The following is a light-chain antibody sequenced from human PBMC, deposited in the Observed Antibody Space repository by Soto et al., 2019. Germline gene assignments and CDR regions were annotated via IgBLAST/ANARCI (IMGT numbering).Light chain of an antibody. J-gene: IGKJ1*01. Sequence: EIVLTQSPATLSLSPGERATLSCRASQSVYSYLAWYQQKPGQAPRLLIYDASNRATGIPPRFSGSGSGTDFTPTIDSLEPDDSAVSSCQQYNNWPRTFGQGTKVDI. V-gene: IGKV3-11*01. CDR1: QSVYSY. CDR2: DAS. CDR3: QQYNNWPRT.